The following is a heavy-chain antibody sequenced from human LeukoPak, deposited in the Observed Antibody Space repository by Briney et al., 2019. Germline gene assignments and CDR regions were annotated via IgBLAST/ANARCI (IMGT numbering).Heavy chain of an antibody. CDR2: ISWNSGSL. CDR3: AKGHDSSGYYYYGMDV. Sequence: GGSLRLSCAASGFTFDDYAMHWVRQAPGKGLEWVSGISWNSGSLGYADSVKGRFTISRDNAKNSLYPQMNSLRAEDTALYYCAKGHDSSGYYYYGMDVWGQGTTVTVSS. J-gene: IGHJ6*02. V-gene: IGHV3-9*01. D-gene: IGHD3-22*01. CDR1: GFTFDDYA.